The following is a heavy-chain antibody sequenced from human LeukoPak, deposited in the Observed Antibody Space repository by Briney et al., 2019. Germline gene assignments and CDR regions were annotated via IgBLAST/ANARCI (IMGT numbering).Heavy chain of an antibody. V-gene: IGHV3-23*01. J-gene: IGHJ4*02. CDR3: ARDYADYVGFFFFDH. CDR2: ISDSGGST. Sequence: GGSLRLSCAASGFAFTNYAMNWVRLAPGKGLEWVPSISDSGGSTYYADSAKGRFTISRDNSKNTLYLQMDSLRAEDTAVYYCARDYADYVGFFFFDHWGQGTLVTVSS. CDR1: GFAFTNYA. D-gene: IGHD4-17*01.